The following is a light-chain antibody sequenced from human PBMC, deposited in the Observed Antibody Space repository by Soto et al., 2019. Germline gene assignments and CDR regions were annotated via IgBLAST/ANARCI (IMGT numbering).Light chain of an antibody. CDR2: TTN. Sequence: QSAVTQPHSSSPTPGQSVTISCSGSSYNIGTSSVHWFQQLPGTAPKLLISTTNQRPSGVSERFSDSKSGTSASLAISGLQSEDEADYYCAAWDDSLNGHVFGTGTKVTVL. CDR3: AAWDDSLNGHV. J-gene: IGLJ1*01. V-gene: IGLV1-44*01. CDR1: SYNIGTSS.